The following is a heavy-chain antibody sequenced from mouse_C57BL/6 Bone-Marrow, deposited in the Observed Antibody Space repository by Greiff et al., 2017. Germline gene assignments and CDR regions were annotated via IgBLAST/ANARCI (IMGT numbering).Heavy chain of an antibody. CDR3: ARGATMVTTDFDY. Sequence: VKLQQSGAELARPGASVKLSCKASGYTFTSYGISWVKQRTGQGLEWIGEIYPRSDNTYYNEKFKGKATLTADKSSSTAYMELRSLTSEDSAVYFCARGATMVTTDFDYWGQGTTLTVSS. J-gene: IGHJ2*01. D-gene: IGHD2-2*01. CDR1: GYTFTSYG. V-gene: IGHV1-81*01. CDR2: IYPRSDNT.